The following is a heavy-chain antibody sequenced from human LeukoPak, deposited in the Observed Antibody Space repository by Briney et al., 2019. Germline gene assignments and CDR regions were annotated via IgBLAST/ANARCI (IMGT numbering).Heavy chain of an antibody. V-gene: IGHV3-74*01. J-gene: IGHJ4*02. CDR1: GFTFNYFW. CDR3: ATVSEY. Sequence: GGSLRLSCAASGFTFNYFWMHWVRQVPGKGLVWVSGINNDGTATYYADSVKGRFTISRDNAKNTVYLQMNGLRAEDTTVYYCATVSEYRGQGTLVTVSS. CDR2: INNDGTAT.